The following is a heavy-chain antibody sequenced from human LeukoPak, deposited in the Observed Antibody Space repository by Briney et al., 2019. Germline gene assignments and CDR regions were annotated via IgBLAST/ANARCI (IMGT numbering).Heavy chain of an antibody. CDR3: ARDDRTQQLVPHPFDY. V-gene: IGHV3-74*01. D-gene: IGHD6-13*01. J-gene: IGHJ4*02. CDR2: INSDGSST. CDR1: GFTFSSYW. Sequence: GGSLRLSCAASGFTFSSYWMHWVRQAPGKGLVWVSRINSDGSSTSYADFVKGRFTISRDNAKNTLYLQMNSLRAEDTAVYYCARDDRTQQLVPHPFDYWGQGTLVTVSS.